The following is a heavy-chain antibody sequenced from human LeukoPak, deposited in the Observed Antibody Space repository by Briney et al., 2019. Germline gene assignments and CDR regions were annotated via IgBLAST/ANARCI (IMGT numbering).Heavy chain of an antibody. CDR2: MNPNSGDT. J-gene: IGHJ3*02. CDR1: GYTFTSYD. CDR3: ALEPKDDSYGAINDAFDI. D-gene: IGHD5-18*01. Sequence: GASVKVSCKASGYTFTSYDINWVRQATGQGLEWMGWMNPNSGDTGYAQKFQGRVTMTRNPSISTAYMELSSLRSEDTAVYYCALEPKDDSYGAINDAFDIWGQGTMVTASS. V-gene: IGHV1-8*01.